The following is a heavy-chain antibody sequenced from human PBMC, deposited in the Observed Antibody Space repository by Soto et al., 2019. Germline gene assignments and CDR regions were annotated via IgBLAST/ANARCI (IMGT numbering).Heavy chain of an antibody. CDR1: GGTFSSYT. V-gene: IGHV1-69*02. J-gene: IGHJ3*02. CDR3: ARVTSGCSGGSCYGNAFDI. CDR2: IIPILGIA. Sequence: QVQLVQSGAEVKKPGSSVKVSCKASGGTFSSYTISWVRQAPGQGLEWMGRIIPILGIANYAQKFQGRVTITADKSTSTADMELSSLRSEDTAVYYCARVTSGCSGGSCYGNAFDIWGQGTMVTVSS. D-gene: IGHD2-15*01.